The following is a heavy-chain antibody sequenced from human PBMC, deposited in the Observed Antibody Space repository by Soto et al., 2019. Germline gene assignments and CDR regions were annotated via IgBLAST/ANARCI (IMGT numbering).Heavy chain of an antibody. CDR1: GFTFSRYW. J-gene: IGHJ4*02. CDR2: INSDGSST. D-gene: IGHD6-25*01. CDR3: ARDLPAAEDY. V-gene: IGHV3-74*01. Sequence: EVQLVASGGGLVQPGGSLRLSCAASGFTFSRYWMHWVRQAPGKGLVWASHINSDGSSTNYADSVKGRFTISRDNAKNTLYLQVNSLRAEDTAVYYCARDLPAAEDYWGQGTLVTVSS.